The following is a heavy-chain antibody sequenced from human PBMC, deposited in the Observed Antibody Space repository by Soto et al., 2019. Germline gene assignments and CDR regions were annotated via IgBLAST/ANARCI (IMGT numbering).Heavy chain of an antibody. J-gene: IGHJ4*02. V-gene: IGHV4-30-2*01. CDR2: INHSGST. D-gene: IGHD3-16*01. Sequence: SETLSLTCAVSGGSISSGGYSWSWIRQPPGKGLEWIGNINHSGSTYYNPSFKSRVTISVDRSKNQFSLKLSSVTAADAAVYYCASCSGGMDRYSFDYWGQGTLVTVSS. CDR3: ASCSGGMDRYSFDY. CDR1: GGSISSGGYS.